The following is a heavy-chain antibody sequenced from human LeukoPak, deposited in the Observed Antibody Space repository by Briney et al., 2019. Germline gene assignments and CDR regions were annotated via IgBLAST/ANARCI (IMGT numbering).Heavy chain of an antibody. CDR2: ISAYNGNT. CDR1: GYTFTNFG. D-gene: IGHD2-2*01. CDR3: ARSIVPAASRGLNWFDP. Sequence: GASVKVSCKASGYTFTNFGITWVRQAPGQGLEWMAWISAYNGNTNYAQKFQGRVTMTTDTSTSTAYMELSSLRSGDTAVYYCARSIVPAASRGLNWFDPWGQGTLVTVSS. V-gene: IGHV1-18*01. J-gene: IGHJ5*02.